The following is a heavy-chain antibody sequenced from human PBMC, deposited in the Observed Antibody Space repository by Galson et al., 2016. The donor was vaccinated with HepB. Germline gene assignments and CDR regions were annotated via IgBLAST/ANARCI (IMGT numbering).Heavy chain of an antibody. CDR1: GMSVSTRALR. J-gene: IGHJ4*02. CDR3: ARNGRGDDVSFDD. D-gene: IGHD4-17*01. CDR2: IDWHDDK. V-gene: IGHV2-70*04. Sequence: PALVKPTQTLTLTCTLSGMSVSTRALRVSWIRQPPGKALEWLARIDWHDDKLYRTSLQTRLTIFTDTSKNQVVLRMSNMDPVDTATYYCARNGRGDDVSFDDWGQGTLVTVSS.